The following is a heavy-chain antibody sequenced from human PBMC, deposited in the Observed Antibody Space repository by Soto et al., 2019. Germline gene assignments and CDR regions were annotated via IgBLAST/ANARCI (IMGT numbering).Heavy chain of an antibody. D-gene: IGHD3-3*01. Sequence: ASVKVSCKASGYTFTGYYMHWVRQAPGQGLEWMGWIKPNSGGTKYAQKFQGWVTMTRDTSVSTAYLELSRLRSDDTAVVYCARTLSTSFGVVSDAFDIWGQGTMVTISS. CDR3: ARTLSTSFGVVSDAFDI. CDR2: IKPNSGGT. J-gene: IGHJ3*02. V-gene: IGHV1-2*04. CDR1: GYTFTGYY.